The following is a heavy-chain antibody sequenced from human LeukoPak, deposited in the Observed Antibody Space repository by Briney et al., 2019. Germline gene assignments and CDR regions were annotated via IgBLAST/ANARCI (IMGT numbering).Heavy chain of an antibody. D-gene: IGHD6-13*01. V-gene: IGHV4-34*01. CDR3: ARGPQYSSSWYGY. CDR2: INHSGST. Sequence: SETLSLTCAVYGGSFSGYYWSWIRQPPGKGLEWIGEINHSGSTNYNPSLKSRVTISVDTSKNQFSLKLSSVTAADTAVYYRARGPQYSSSWYGYWGQGTLVTVSS. CDR1: GGSFSGYY. J-gene: IGHJ4*02.